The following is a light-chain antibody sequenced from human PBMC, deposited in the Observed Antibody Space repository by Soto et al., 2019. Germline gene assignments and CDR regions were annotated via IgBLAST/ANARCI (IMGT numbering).Light chain of an antibody. Sequence: EIVLTQSPATLSLSPGERATLSCRVSQSVSSNLAWYQQKPGQAPRLLIYDAFNRATGIPARFSGSGSGTAFTLTISSLEPEDFAVYYCQQRSNWPFSFGQGTKLEIK. CDR1: QSVSSN. J-gene: IGKJ2*01. V-gene: IGKV3-11*01. CDR2: DAF. CDR3: QQRSNWPFS.